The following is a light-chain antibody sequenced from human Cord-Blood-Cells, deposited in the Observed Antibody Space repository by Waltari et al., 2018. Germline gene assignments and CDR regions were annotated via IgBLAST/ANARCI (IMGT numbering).Light chain of an antibody. Sequence: SKLTQQPAVSVTVGQTVRVAYRGDSRRRYYTRTYQQKPGQAPVLVIYGKNKRPSGIPDRFFGSSSGNTASLTITGASEEDEADYSCNAGDRSGNNLVFGGGTKLTVL. CDR2: GKN. J-gene: IGLJ2*01. CDR1: SRRRYY. CDR3: NAGDRSGNNLV. V-gene: IGLV3-19*01.